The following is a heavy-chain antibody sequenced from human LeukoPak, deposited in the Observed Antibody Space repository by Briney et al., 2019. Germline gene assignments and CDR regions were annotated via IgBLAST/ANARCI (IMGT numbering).Heavy chain of an antibody. D-gene: IGHD3-22*01. CDR2: INAGNGNT. V-gene: IGHV1-3*03. J-gene: IGHJ5*02. CDR3: ARDTDDDSSGYAPYGFDP. Sequence: ASVKVSCKASGYTFTSYAMHWVRQAPGQRLEWMGWINAGNGNTKYSQEFQGRVTITRDTSASTAYMELSSLRSEDMAVYYCARDTDDDSSGYAPYGFDPWGQGTLVTVSS. CDR1: GYTFTSYA.